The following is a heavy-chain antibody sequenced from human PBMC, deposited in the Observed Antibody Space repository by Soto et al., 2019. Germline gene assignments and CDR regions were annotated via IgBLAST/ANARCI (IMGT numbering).Heavy chain of an antibody. Sequence: EVQRVESGGGLVNHWASLRPSCAASGFTFSSYSMNWVRPSPGKRQDWVSTLGSSSSYIYYADSVKGRFTLSRDNAKNSLYRRTSRQKAEDTAVYYCAISEGGAADPLHFRQLGQGNLVNVSS. CDR2: LGSSSSYI. CDR1: GFTFSSYS. CDR3: AISEGGAADPLHFRQ. D-gene: IGHD6-13*01. V-gene: IGHV3-21*01. J-gene: IGHJ1*01.